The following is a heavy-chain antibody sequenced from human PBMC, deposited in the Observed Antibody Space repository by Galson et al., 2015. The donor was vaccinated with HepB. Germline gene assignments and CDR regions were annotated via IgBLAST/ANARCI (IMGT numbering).Heavy chain of an antibody. J-gene: IGHJ3*01. V-gene: IGHV3-23*01. CDR1: GFTFSSYA. CDR2: ISSSGGTT. Sequence: SLRLSCAASGFTFSSYAMSWVRQAPGKGLEWVSVISSSGGTTYYADSVKGRFTISRDLSKNTLHLQLNILTAEDTAIYYCAKRPGFGYAFDVWGQGTMVTVSS. D-gene: IGHD3-10*01. CDR3: AKRPGFGYAFDV.